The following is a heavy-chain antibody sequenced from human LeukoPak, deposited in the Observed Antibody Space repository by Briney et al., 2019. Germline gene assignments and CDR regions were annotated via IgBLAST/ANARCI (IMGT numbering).Heavy chain of an antibody. CDR1: GGSVSSGNYY. J-gene: IGHJ3*02. Sequence: SETLSLTCTVSGGSVSSGNYYWSWIRQPPGKGLEWIGNIHYSGSTNSNPSLKSRVTISVDTSKKQFSLKLSSMTAADTAVYYCARHGPGKGYGSDNYDYAFDMWGQGTMVTVSS. V-gene: IGHV4-61*01. D-gene: IGHD3-10*01. CDR3: ARHGPGKGYGSDNYDYAFDM. CDR2: IHYSGST.